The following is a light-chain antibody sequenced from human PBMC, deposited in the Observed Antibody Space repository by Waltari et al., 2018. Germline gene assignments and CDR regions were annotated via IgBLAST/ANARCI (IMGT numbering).Light chain of an antibody. CDR1: NSDVGNYNL. Sequence: QSALTQPASVSGSPGQSITIPCTGTNSDVGNYNLVSWYQQHPGKAPKLIIFEVTKRPSGVSHRFSGSKSGNTASLTISGLQADDEADYHCCSYAGGTAVLFGGGTKLTVL. J-gene: IGLJ3*02. V-gene: IGLV2-23*02. CDR3: CSYAGGTAVL. CDR2: EVT.